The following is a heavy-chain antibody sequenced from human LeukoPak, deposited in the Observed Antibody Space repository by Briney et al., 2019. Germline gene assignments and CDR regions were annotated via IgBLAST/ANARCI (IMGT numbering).Heavy chain of an antibody. D-gene: IGHD3-22*01. CDR1: GFIFTSYA. V-gene: IGHV3-23*01. Sequence: GGSLRLSCAASGFIFTSYAMSWVRQVPGKGLEWVSGISGGGGSTFYADSVKGRFTISRDSSKNTLYLQMNSLRAEDTALYYCANNYYDVSGYYQYEHWSQGTLVTVSS. CDR3: ANNYYDVSGYYQYEH. CDR2: ISGGGGST. J-gene: IGHJ4*02.